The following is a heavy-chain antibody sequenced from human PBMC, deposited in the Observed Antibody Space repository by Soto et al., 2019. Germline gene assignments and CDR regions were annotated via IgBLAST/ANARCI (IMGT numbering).Heavy chain of an antibody. V-gene: IGHV1-69*12. J-gene: IGHJ6*02. CDR2: IIPIFGTA. Sequence: QVQLVQSGAEVKKPGSSVKVSCKASGGTFSSNAISWVRQAPGQGLEWMGGIIPIFGTANYVQKFQGRVTITGDESTSTAYMELSSLRSEDTAVYYCARHPGGRGYYYGMDVWGQGTTVTVSS. CDR1: GGTFSSNA. D-gene: IGHD2-15*01. CDR3: ARHPGGRGYYYGMDV.